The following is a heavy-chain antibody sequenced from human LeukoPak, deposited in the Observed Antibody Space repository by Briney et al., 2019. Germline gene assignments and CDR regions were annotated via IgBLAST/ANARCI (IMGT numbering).Heavy chain of an antibody. CDR1: GYTFASYY. V-gene: IGHV1-46*01. CDR3: ARVDGIAVAGVDY. Sequence: ASVKVSCKASGYTFASYYMHWVRQAPGQGLEWMGIINPSGGSTSYAQKFQGRVTMTRDTSTSTVYMELSSLGSEDTAVYYCARVDGIAVAGVDYWGQGTLVTVSS. J-gene: IGHJ4*02. CDR2: INPSGGST. D-gene: IGHD6-19*01.